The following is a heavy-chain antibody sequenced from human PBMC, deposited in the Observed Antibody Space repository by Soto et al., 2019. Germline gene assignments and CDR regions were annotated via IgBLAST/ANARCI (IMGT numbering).Heavy chain of an antibody. D-gene: IGHD5-12*01. CDR3: AKEYGNDYWYFDD. CDR2: TSYDGKVQ. J-gene: IGHJ4*02. CDR1: ESTFRRYS. Sequence: QAHLVESGGGVAQPGRSLRLSCEASESTFRRYSMHWVRQAPGKGLEWVGVTSYDGKVQYYGDSVKGRFTISRDNSKNTVYLQMNSLRDEDTAIYYCAKEYGNDYWYFDDWGQGTLVTVSS. V-gene: IGHV3-30*18.